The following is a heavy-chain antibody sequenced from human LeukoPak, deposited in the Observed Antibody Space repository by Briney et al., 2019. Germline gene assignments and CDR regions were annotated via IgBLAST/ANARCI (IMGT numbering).Heavy chain of an antibody. Sequence: GRSLRLSCAASGFAFTAYLIHWVRQPPGKGLEWVAVMSSDGNAIFYADSVRGRFTISRDNSKNTLYLQVNSLRVEGTAVYYCVREGEHFDYWGQGTLVTVSS. V-gene: IGHV3-30-3*01. D-gene: IGHD1/OR15-1a*01. CDR3: VREGEHFDY. CDR2: MSSDGNAI. J-gene: IGHJ4*02. CDR1: GFAFTAYL.